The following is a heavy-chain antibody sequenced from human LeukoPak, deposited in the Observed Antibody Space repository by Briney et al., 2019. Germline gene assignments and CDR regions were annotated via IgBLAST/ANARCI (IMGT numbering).Heavy chain of an antibody. CDR3: ARVERVVTGELDY. D-gene: IGHD4-23*01. CDR2: IYHSANT. V-gene: IGHV4-30-2*01. J-gene: IGHJ4*02. CDR1: GGSISSSDYY. Sequence: SQTLSLTCTVSGGSISSSDYYWSWIRQPPGKGLEWIGYIYHSANTYYNPSLKSRVTISVDRSKNQFSLELSSVTAADTAVYYCARVERVVTGELDYWGQGTLVTVSS.